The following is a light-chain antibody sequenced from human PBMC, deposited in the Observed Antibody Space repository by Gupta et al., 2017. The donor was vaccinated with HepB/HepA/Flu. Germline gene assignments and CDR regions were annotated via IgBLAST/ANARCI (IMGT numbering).Light chain of an antibody. CDR2: RNT. CDR1: STNIGSNY. Sequence: SALTQPLSASPAHRARVTISCSGSSTNIGSNYVYWYQQLPGTAPLLLIYRNTQRPSGVPDRFSGSKSGTTATLAISRLRAEDEADYYCAAWDNSRSGYVFGTGTKFTVL. V-gene: IGLV1-47*01. CDR3: AAWDNSRSGYV. J-gene: IGLJ1*01.